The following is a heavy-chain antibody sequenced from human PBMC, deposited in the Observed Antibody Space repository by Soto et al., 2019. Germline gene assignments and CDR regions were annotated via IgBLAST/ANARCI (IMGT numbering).Heavy chain of an antibody. V-gene: IGHV4-34*01. Sequence: QVQLQQWGAGLLKPSETLSLTCAVYGGSFSGYYWSWIRQPPGKGLEWIGEINHSGSTNYNPSLQSRVTLSVDQPKNQFSPQLSSVPAADTAVYYCAREAWLTWFDPWGPGTLVTVSS. CDR2: INHSGST. D-gene: IGHD3-10*01. CDR3: AREAWLTWFDP. CDR1: GGSFSGYY. J-gene: IGHJ5*02.